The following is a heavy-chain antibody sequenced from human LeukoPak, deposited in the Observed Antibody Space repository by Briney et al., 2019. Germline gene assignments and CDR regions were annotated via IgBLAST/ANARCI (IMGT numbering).Heavy chain of an antibody. CDR1: GFTFSLYA. Sequence: PGGSLRLSCSASGFTFSLYAMHWVRQAPGRGLEYGSAITSNGGSTYYADSVKGRFTISRDNSKNTLYLHMSTLRPEDTAVYYCAYSSGYHHWGQGTLVTVSS. CDR3: AYSSGYHH. V-gene: IGHV3-64D*06. D-gene: IGHD3-22*01. J-gene: IGHJ1*01. CDR2: ITSNGGST.